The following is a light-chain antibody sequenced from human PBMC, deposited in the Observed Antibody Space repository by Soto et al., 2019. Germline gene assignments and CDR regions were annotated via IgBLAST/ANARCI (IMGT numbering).Light chain of an antibody. CDR2: GAS. CDR1: QSVSSNF. J-gene: IGKJ1*01. CDR3: QQYGTSPPT. V-gene: IGKV3-20*01. Sequence: EIVLTQSPGTLSLSPGERATLSCKASQSVSSNFLAWYQRKPGQAPRLLIYGASCMPTDIPSRFSGSGSGTDFTLTITRLEPEDFAVYYCQQYGTSPPTFGQGTKVEI.